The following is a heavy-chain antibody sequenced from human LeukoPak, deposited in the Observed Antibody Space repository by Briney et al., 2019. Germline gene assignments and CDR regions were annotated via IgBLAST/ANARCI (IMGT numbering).Heavy chain of an antibody. CDR1: GFTFDDYA. Sequence: PGGSLRLSCAASGFTFDDYAMHWVRQAPGKGLEWGSGISWNSGSIGYADSVKGRFTISRDNAKNSLYLQMNSLRAENMALYYCSKDRGYSSGWYYFDYWGQGTLVTVSS. J-gene: IGHJ4*02. CDR3: SKDRGYSSGWYYFDY. V-gene: IGHV3-9*03. D-gene: IGHD6-19*01. CDR2: ISWNSGSI.